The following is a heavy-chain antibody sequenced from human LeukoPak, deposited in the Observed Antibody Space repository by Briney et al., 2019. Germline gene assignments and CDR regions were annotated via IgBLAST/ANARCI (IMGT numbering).Heavy chain of an antibody. V-gene: IGHV1-46*01. D-gene: IGHD1-26*01. CDR2: INPRGDGT. CDR3: ARELRTGVVATDS. J-gene: IGHJ5*02. Sequence: ASVQVSCKASGYTFPSYYMHWVRQAPRHELQWQGIINPRGDGTNYAQKFQGRVTMTRDTSTSTVYMELSSLRSEDTAVYFCARELRTGVVATDSWGQGALVTVSS. CDR1: GYTFPSYY.